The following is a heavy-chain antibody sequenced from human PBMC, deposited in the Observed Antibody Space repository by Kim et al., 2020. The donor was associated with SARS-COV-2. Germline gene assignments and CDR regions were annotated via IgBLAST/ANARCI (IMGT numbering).Heavy chain of an antibody. Sequence: RYRDSVEARFTISRDNAVNTLYLQMNSLRVEDTAVYYCTRDANWVVGDYWGQGTQVTVSS. D-gene: IGHD1-1*01. V-gene: IGHV3-74*01. J-gene: IGHJ4*02. CDR3: TRDANWVVGDY.